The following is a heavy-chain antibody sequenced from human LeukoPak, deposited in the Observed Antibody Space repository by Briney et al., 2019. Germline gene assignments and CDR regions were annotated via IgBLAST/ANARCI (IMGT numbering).Heavy chain of an antibody. CDR1: GFTFSSYA. V-gene: IGHV3-30*01. D-gene: IGHD6-19*01. Sequence: GRSLRLSCAASGFTFSSYAMHWVRQAPGKGLEWVAVISYDGSNKYYADSVKGRFTISRDNSKNTLYLQMNSLRAEDTAVYYCGKDWEPQWLVSYYMDVWGKGTPVTVSS. J-gene: IGHJ6*03. CDR3: GKDWEPQWLVSYYMDV. CDR2: ISYDGSNK.